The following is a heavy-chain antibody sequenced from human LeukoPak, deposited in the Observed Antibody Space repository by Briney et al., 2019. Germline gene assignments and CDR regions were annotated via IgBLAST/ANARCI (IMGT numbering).Heavy chain of an antibody. J-gene: IGHJ3*02. CDR1: GFTFSSYA. Sequence: GGSLRLSCAASGFTFSSYAMHWVRQAPGKGLEWVAVISYDGSNKYYADSVKGRFTISRDNSKNTLYLQMNSLRAEDTAVYYCARDTPAYCGGDCYSYAFDIWGQGTMVTVSS. CDR3: ARDTPAYCGGDCYSYAFDI. V-gene: IGHV3-30-3*01. CDR2: ISYDGSNK. D-gene: IGHD2-21*02.